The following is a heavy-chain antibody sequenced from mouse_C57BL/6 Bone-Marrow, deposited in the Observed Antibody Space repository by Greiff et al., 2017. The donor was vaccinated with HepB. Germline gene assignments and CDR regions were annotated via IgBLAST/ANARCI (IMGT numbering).Heavy chain of an antibody. CDR3: ARGSYRGYYAMDY. CDR1: GFTFSDYY. D-gene: IGHD2-12*01. Sequence: EVQLQESGGGLVQPGGSLKLSCAASGFTFSDYYMYWVRQTPEKRLEWVAYISNGGGSTYYPDTVKGRFTISRDNAKNTLYLQMSRLKSEDTAMYYCARGSYRGYYAMDYWGQGTSVTVSS. V-gene: IGHV5-12*01. J-gene: IGHJ4*01. CDR2: ISNGGGST.